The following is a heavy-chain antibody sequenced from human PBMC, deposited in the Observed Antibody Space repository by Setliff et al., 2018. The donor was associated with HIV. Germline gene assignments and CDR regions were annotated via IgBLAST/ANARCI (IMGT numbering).Heavy chain of an antibody. Sequence: SETLSLTCAVSGYSISSGYYWGWIRQPPGEGLEWIGSVSPGGTTYYNPSLKSRVAISVDTSKNQFSLKLSSVTAADTAMYYCARGRVDIVVTDYLDVWGKGTTVTVSS. V-gene: IGHV4-38-2*01. J-gene: IGHJ6*03. CDR2: VSPGGTT. D-gene: IGHD2-21*01. CDR3: ARGRVDIVVTDYLDV. CDR1: GYSISSGYY.